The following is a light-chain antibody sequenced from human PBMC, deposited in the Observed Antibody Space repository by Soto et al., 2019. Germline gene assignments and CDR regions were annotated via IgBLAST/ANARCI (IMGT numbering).Light chain of an antibody. J-gene: IGKJ1*01. V-gene: IGKV3-20*01. CDR2: GAS. CDR1: QSVSNNY. Sequence: IVLTQSPGTLSLSPGERATLSCRASQSVSNNYLAWYQQKPGQAHRLLIYGASNRATGIPDRFSGSGSGTDFTLTIRSLQPDDFATYYCKHYNSYSEAFGQGTKVDIK. CDR3: KHYNSYSEA.